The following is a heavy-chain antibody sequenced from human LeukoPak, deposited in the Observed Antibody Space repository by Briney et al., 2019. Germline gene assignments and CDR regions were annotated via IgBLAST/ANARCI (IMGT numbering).Heavy chain of an antibody. CDR1: GFTFSSYN. D-gene: IGHD2-15*01. V-gene: IGHV3-13*01. CDR2: FGNSGYT. Sequence: GGSLRLSSAASGFTFSSYNTHWVRQAPGKSLEGVFPFGNSGYTKQPGSGEGRLNIFKGHARNSLYLQINRLRGGDKAGYYWGRDRGGGILDYWGQGSLVTVSS. J-gene: IGHJ4*02. CDR3: GRDRGGGILDY.